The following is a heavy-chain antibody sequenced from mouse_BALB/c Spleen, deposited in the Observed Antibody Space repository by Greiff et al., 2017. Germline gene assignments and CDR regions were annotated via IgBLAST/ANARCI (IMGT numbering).Heavy chain of an antibody. D-gene: IGHD2-14*01. Sequence: EVHLVESGGGLVKPGGSLKLSCAASGFTFSSYAMSWVRQTPEKRLEWVATISSGGSYTYYPDSVKGRFTISRDNAKNTLYLQMSSLRSEDTAMYYCARDRYGDYWGQGTTLTVSS. V-gene: IGHV5-9-3*01. CDR3: ARDRYGDY. CDR1: GFTFSSYA. J-gene: IGHJ2*01. CDR2: ISSGGSYT.